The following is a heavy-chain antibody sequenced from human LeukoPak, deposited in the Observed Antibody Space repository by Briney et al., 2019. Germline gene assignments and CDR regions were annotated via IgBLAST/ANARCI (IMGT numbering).Heavy chain of an antibody. J-gene: IGHJ5*01. D-gene: IGHD1-26*01. CDR3: ARDGNNWFDS. CDR1: GDSVSSNSAA. CDR2: TYYRSNWYY. Sequence: SQTLSLTCAISGDSVSSNSAAWNWIRQSPSRGLEWLGRTYYRSNWYYDYALSVKSRISINADTSKNQFSLQLNSMSPDDTAMYYCARDGNNWFDSWAREPWSPSPQ. V-gene: IGHV6-1*01.